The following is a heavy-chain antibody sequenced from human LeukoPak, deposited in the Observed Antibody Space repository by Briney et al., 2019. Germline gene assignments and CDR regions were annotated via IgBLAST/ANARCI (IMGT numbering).Heavy chain of an antibody. J-gene: IGHJ4*02. CDR1: GGSIRSSYYY. V-gene: IGHV4-39*07. Sequence: SETLSLTCTVSGGSIRSSYYYWGWIRQPPGKGLEWIGSIYDSGSTYYNPSLKSRVTISVDTSKNQFSLKLSSVTAADTAVYYCARGKRNCSGGSCYLWFDYWGQGTLVTVSS. CDR2: IYDSGST. CDR3: ARGKRNCSGGSCYLWFDY. D-gene: IGHD2-15*01.